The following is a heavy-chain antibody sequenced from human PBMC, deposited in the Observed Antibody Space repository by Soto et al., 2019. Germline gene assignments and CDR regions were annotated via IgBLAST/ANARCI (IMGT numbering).Heavy chain of an antibody. CDR3: AAARAGDILTGYGLGWFDP. D-gene: IGHD3-9*01. Sequence: TVKVSCKASGGTFSSYTISWVRQARGQGLEWMGRIIPILGIANYAQKFQGRVTITADKSTSTAYMELSSLRSEDTAVYYCAAARAGDILTGYGLGWFDPWGQGTLVTVSS. V-gene: IGHV1-69*02. CDR2: IIPILGIA. J-gene: IGHJ5*02. CDR1: GGTFSSYT.